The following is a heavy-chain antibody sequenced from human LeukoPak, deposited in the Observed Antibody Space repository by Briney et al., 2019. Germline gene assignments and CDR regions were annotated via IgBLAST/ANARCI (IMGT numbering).Heavy chain of an antibody. Sequence: PGGSLRLSCAASGFTFSSYEMNWVRQAPGKGLEWVSYISSSGSTIYYADSVKGRFTISRDNAKNSLYLQMNSLRAEDTAVYYCAKDQGRYCSGGSCYRLRWGQGTLVTVSS. CDR2: ISSSGSTI. J-gene: IGHJ4*02. D-gene: IGHD2-15*01. CDR3: AKDQGRYCSGGSCYRLR. CDR1: GFTFSSYE. V-gene: IGHV3-48*03.